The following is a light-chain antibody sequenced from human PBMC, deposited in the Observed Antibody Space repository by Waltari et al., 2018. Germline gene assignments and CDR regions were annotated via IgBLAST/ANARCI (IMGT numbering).Light chain of an antibody. CDR3: SSQSTKNGVI. J-gene: IGLJ2*01. CDR1: SSDVGGDDS. V-gene: IGLV2-14*03. Sequence: QSALTQPASVSGSPGQSITISCTGSSSDVGGDDSVSWYEDHPGQAPKVIIYDVNKRPSGVSDRFSGSKSGNTASLTISGHQAEDEATFYCSSQSTKNGVIFGGGTKVTVL. CDR2: DVN.